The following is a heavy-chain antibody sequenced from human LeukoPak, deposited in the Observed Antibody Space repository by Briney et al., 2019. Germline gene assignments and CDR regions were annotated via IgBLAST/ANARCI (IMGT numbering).Heavy chain of an antibody. J-gene: IGHJ4*02. CDR1: GYTFTSYG. D-gene: IGHD1-1*01. CDR3: ARSRNWSGIPSLPY. Sequence: AAVKVSCKASGYTFTSYGISWVRQARGQGREGVGWISAFNGSTDCAQKLQGRVTMTTNTSTSTAYMELRSLRPDNTAVYYCARSRNWSGIPSLPYWGQGTLVTVSS. CDR2: ISAFNGST. V-gene: IGHV1-18*01.